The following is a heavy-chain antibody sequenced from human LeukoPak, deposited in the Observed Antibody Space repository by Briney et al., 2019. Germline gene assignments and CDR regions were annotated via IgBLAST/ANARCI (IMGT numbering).Heavy chain of an antibody. CDR2: VSYSGDT. CDR1: GGSISGHL. D-gene: IGHD1-26*01. CDR3: ERGGASSRYFGY. J-gene: IGHJ4*02. Sequence: PSETLSLTCTVSGGSISGHLWSWIRQPPGKGLEWIGFVSYSGDTNYSPSFHGRVTISLDTSKSQFSLNLNSVTAADTAVYFCERGGASSRYFGYWGQGTRVIVSS. V-gene: IGHV4-59*11.